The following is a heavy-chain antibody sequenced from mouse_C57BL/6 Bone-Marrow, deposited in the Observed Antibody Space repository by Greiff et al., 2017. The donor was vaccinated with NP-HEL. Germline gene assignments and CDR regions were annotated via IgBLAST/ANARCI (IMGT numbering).Heavy chain of an antibody. V-gene: IGHV1-62-2*01. D-gene: IGHD1-1*01. CDR1: GYTFTEYT. J-gene: IGHJ1*03. CDR3: ARREEWDYYGSSPYWYFDV. Sequence: VQLQQSGAELVKPGASVKLSCKASGYTFTEYTIHWVKQRSGQGLEWIGWFYPGSGSIKYNEKFEDKATLTADKSSSTVYMELSRLTSEDSAVYFCARREEWDYYGSSPYWYFDVWGTGTTVTVSS. CDR2: FYPGSGSI.